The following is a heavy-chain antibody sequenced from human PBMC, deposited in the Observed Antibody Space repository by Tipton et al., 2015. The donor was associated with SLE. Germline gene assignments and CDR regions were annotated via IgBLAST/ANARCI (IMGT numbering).Heavy chain of an antibody. Sequence: TLSLTCTVSGGSISGHYWSWIRQPPGKGLEWIGYIYYSGDINYNPSFRSRVILSVDMSKNQFSLKLTSVTAADTAIYYCAGVRDGARPFGSWGQGTLVTVSS. CDR1: GGSISGHY. D-gene: IGHD5-24*01. J-gene: IGHJ4*02. CDR2: IYYSGDI. CDR3: AGVRDGARPFGS. V-gene: IGHV4-59*11.